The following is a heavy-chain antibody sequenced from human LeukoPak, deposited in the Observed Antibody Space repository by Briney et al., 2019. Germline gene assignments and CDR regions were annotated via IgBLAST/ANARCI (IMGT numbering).Heavy chain of an antibody. Sequence: PSETLSLTCTVSGGSISSGDYYWSWIRQPPGKGLEWIGYIYYSGSTYYNPSLKSRVTISVDTSKNQFSLKLSSVTAADTAVYYCAREMGYCTNGACPFDYWGQGTLVTVSS. CDR2: IYYSGST. CDR1: GGSISSGDYY. V-gene: IGHV4-30-4*08. CDR3: AREMGYCTNGACPFDY. J-gene: IGHJ4*02. D-gene: IGHD2-8*01.